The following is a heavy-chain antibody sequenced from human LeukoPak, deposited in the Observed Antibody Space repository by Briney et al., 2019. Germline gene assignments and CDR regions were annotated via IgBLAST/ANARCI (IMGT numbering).Heavy chain of an antibody. CDR3: ARSWRNWFDP. CDR1: GGTFSSYA. D-gene: IGHD3-3*01. V-gene: IGHV1-69*01. Sequence: GASVKVSCKASGGTFSSYAISWVRQAPGQGLEWMGGIIPIFGTANYAQKFQGRVTITADESTSTAYMELSSLRSEDTAVYYCARSWRNWFDPWGQGTLVTVSS. J-gene: IGHJ5*02. CDR2: IIPIFGTA.